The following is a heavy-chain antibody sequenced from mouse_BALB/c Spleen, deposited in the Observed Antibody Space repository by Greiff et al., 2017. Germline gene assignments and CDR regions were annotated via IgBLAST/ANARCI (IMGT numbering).Heavy chain of an antibody. CDR1: GFNIKDTY. CDR2: IDPANGNT. J-gene: IGHJ3*01. CDR3: ARTARKDFFAY. D-gene: IGHD3-1*01. V-gene: IGHV14-3*02. Sequence: EVQLQQSGAELVKPGASVKLSCTASGFNIKDTYMHWVKQRPEQGLEWIGRIDPANGNTKYDPKFQGKATITADTSSNTAYLQLSSLTSEDTAVYYCARTARKDFFAYWGQGTLVTVSA.